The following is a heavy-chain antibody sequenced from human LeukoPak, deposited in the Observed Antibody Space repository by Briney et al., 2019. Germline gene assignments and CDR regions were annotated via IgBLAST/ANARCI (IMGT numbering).Heavy chain of an antibody. J-gene: IGHJ6*02. CDR3: ARGNRPEYDYGMDV. CDR1: GGSISSYY. CDR2: IYYSGST. D-gene: IGHD1-14*01. V-gene: IGHV4-59*01. Sequence: SETLSLTCTVSGGSISSYYWSWIRQPPGKGLEWIGYIYYSGSTNYNPSLKSRVTISVDTSKNQFSLKLSSVTAADTAVYYCARGNRPEYDYGMDVWGQGTTVTVSS.